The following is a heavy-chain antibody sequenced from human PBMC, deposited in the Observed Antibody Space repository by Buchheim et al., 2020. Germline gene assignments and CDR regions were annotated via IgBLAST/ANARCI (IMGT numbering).Heavy chain of an antibody. D-gene: IGHD3-22*01. J-gene: IGHJ4*02. V-gene: IGHV3-72*01. CDR3: ARASRYYYDSSGYSYYIDY. CDR1: GFTFSDHY. CDR2: TRNKANSYTT. Sequence: EVQLVESGGGLVQPGGSLRLSCAASGFTFSDHYMDWVRQAPGKGLEWVGRTRNKANSYTTEYAASVKGRFTISRDDSKNSLYLQMNSLKTEDTAVYYCARASRYYYDSSGYSYYIDYWGQGTL.